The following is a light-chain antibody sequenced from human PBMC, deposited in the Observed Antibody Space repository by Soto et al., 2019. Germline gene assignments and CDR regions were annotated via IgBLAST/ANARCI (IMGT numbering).Light chain of an antibody. CDR1: SSDVGSYNL. V-gene: IGLV2-23*01. CDR3: CSYACSSTDVV. Sequence: QSVLTQPASVSGSPGQSITISCTGTSSDVGSYNLVSWYQQHPGKAPKLMIYEGSKRPSGVSNRFSGSKSGNTASLTISGLQAEDEADYYCCSYACSSTDVVFGGGTQLTVL. CDR2: EGS. J-gene: IGLJ2*01.